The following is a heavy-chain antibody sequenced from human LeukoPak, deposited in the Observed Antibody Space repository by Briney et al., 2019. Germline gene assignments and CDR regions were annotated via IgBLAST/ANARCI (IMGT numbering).Heavy chain of an antibody. CDR3: ARAGYSSGWYGAFDI. V-gene: IGHV4-34*01. J-gene: IGHJ3*02. D-gene: IGHD6-19*01. Sequence: SETLSLTCAVYGGSFSGYYWSWIRQPPGKGLEWIGEINHSGSTNYNPSLKSRVTISVDTSKNQFSLKLSSVTAADTAVYYCARAGYSSGWYGAFDIWGQGAMVTVSS. CDR2: INHSGST. CDR1: GGSFSGYY.